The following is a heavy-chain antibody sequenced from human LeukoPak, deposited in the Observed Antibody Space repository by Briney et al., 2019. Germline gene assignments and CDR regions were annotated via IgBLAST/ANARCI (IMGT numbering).Heavy chain of an antibody. V-gene: IGHV1-18*01. CDR3: ARGLDAAAGLANFDY. J-gene: IGHJ4*02. CDR2: ISGYNGNT. CDR1: GYSFSYFG. Sequence: ASVKVSCKASGYSFSYFGINWVRQAPGQGLEWMGWISGYNGNTNYAQKSEGRLTLTTDTATSTVYMELRNLRSDDTAVYYCARGLDAAAGLANFDYWGQGTLVTVSS. D-gene: IGHD6-25*01.